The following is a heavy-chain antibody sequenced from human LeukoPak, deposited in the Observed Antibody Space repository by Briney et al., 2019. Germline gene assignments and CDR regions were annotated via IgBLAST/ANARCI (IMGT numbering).Heavy chain of an antibody. V-gene: IGHV4-39*01. Sequence: SETLSLTCTVSGVSVSSSPYYWGWIRQPPGKGLEWIGTIYDSGSTNYNPSLRSRLTISVDTSRNQFSLKLSSVTAADTAVYYCARHDCDSSRCSVNWFDPRGQGTLVTVSS. CDR2: IYDSGST. CDR1: GVSVSSSPYY. CDR3: ARHDCDSSRCSVNWFDP. D-gene: IGHD2/OR15-2a*01. J-gene: IGHJ5*02.